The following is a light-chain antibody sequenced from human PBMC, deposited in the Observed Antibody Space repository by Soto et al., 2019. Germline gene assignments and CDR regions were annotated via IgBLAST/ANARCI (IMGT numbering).Light chain of an antibody. CDR3: SSFASSNTWA. CDR1: SSDVGAYNY. CDR2: DVT. Sequence: QSALTQPPSASGSPGQSVTISCTGTSSDVGAYNYVSWYQQHAGKAPKLVIYDVTKRPSGVPDRFSGSKSANTASLTVSGLQAEDEADYYCSSFASSNTWAFGGGTKLTVL. V-gene: IGLV2-8*01. J-gene: IGLJ3*02.